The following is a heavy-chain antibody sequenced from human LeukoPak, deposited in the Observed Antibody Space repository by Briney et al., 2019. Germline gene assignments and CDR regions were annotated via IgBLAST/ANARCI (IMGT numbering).Heavy chain of an antibody. CDR1: GGSICSGSYY. Sequence: SETLSLTCTVSGGSICSGSYYWSWIRQPAGKGLEWIGRIYTSGSANYNPSLKSRVTISVDTSKNQFSLKLSSVTAADTAVYYCARRGATTIYMDVWGKGTTVTVSS. CDR3: ARRGATTIYMDV. CDR2: IYTSGSA. J-gene: IGHJ6*03. D-gene: IGHD1-26*01. V-gene: IGHV4-61*02.